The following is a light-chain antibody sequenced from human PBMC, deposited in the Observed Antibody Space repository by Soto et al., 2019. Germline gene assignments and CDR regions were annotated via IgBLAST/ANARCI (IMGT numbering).Light chain of an antibody. CDR2: HNN. CDR3: GSWDSSLSYV. CDR1: SSNIGNNF. Sequence: QSVLTQPPSVSAAPGQKVTISCSGSSSNIGNNFVTWYQQLPGTAPKLLIYHNNKRPSRIPDRFSGSQSGTSATLGITGLQAGDEAVYYCGSWDSSLSYVFGTGTKVTVL. V-gene: IGLV1-51*01. J-gene: IGLJ1*01.